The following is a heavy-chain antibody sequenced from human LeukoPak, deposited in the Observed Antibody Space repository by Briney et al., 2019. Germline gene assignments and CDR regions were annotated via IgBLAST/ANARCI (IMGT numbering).Heavy chain of an antibody. J-gene: IGHJ4*01. V-gene: IGHV3-21*01. Sequence: GGSLRLSCAASGFTFSSYSMNWVRQAPGKGLEWVSSISSSSSYIYYADSVKGRFTISRDNAKNSLYLQMNSLRGEDTAVDYGERDSIGPTGDVDYWGQEPWSPSPQ. D-gene: IGHD1-1*01. CDR2: ISSSSSYI. CDR1: GFTFSSYS. CDR3: ERDSIGPTGDVDY.